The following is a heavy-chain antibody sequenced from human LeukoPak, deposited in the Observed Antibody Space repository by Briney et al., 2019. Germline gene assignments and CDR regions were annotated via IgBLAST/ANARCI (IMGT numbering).Heavy chain of an antibody. CDR3: ARDVDRYSGSCDYFDY. D-gene: IGHD1-26*01. V-gene: IGHV3-21*01. Sequence: PGGSLRLSCAASGFTFSSYSMNWVRQAPGKGLEWVSSISSSSSYIYYADSVKGRFTISRDNAKNSLYLQMNSLRAEDTAVYYCARDVDRYSGSCDYFDYWGQGTLVTVSS. J-gene: IGHJ4*02. CDR1: GFTFSSYS. CDR2: ISSSSSYI.